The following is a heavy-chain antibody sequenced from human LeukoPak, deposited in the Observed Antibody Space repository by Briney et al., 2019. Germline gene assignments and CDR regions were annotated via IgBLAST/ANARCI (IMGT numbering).Heavy chain of an antibody. J-gene: IGHJ4*02. D-gene: IGHD4-17*01. Sequence: PGESLRLSCAASGFTFSDYGMSWVRQAPGKGLEWVAYISSSGSTKYYADSVKGRFTISRDNAKNSLYLQMNSLRAEDTAFYYCARELRFYYFDYWGQGTLVIVSS. V-gene: IGHV3-48*03. CDR3: ARELRFYYFDY. CDR1: GFTFSDYG. CDR2: ISSSGSTK.